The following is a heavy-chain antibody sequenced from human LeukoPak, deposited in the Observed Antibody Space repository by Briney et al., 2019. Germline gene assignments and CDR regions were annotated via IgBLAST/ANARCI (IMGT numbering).Heavy chain of an antibody. CDR1: GGSFSGYY. J-gene: IGHJ4*02. CDR3: ARKKHLDY. Sequence: SETLSLTCAVYGGSFSGYYWSWIRQPPGKGLEWIGEINHSGSTNYNPSLKSRVTISVDTSKNQFSLKLSSVTAADTAVYYCARKKHLDYWGQGTLVTVSS. CDR2: INHSGST. V-gene: IGHV4-34*01.